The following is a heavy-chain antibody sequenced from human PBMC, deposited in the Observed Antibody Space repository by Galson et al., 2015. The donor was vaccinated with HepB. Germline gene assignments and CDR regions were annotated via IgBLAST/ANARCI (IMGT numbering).Heavy chain of an antibody. V-gene: IGHV2-5*01. D-gene: IGHD3-22*01. Sequence: PALVKPTQTLTLTCTFSGFSLSTGGLGVDWIRQPPEKALEWLELISWNNDQRYSSSLKSRLTITKDTSKNQVVLTMTNMDPVDTATYYCAYQRKHYYDTSPGAFEIWGPGTVVTVSS. CDR1: GFSLSTGGLG. CDR3: AYQRKHYYDTSPGAFEI. J-gene: IGHJ3*02. CDR2: ISWNNDQ.